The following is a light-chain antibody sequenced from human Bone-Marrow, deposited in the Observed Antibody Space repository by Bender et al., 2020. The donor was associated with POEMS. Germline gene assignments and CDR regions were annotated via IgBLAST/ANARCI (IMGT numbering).Light chain of an antibody. J-gene: IGLJ1*01. CDR3: CSSAGSNTFYV. V-gene: IGLV2-23*01. CDR2: EGS. CDR1: SGF. Sequence: QSGLTQPRSVSGSPGQSVTISCTGASGFVSWYQQHPGKAPKVIISEGSQRPSGDSHRFSGSKSGSTASLTISGLQAEDEADYYCCSSAGSNTFYVFGTGTKVTVL.